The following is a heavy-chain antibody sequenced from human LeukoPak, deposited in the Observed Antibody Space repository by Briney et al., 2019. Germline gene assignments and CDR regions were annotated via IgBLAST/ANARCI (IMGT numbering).Heavy chain of an antibody. J-gene: IGHJ4*02. CDR1: GFTFSSYS. D-gene: IGHD5-12*01. V-gene: IGHV3-21*04. CDR2: ISGSSTYI. CDR3: ARGEGNILASDC. Sequence: GGSLRLSCAASGFTFSSYSMNWVRQAPGKGLEWVSSISGSSTYIYYTDSVKGRFTISRDNAKNSLYLQMNSVRAEDTAVYYCARGEGNILASDCWGQGTLVTVSS.